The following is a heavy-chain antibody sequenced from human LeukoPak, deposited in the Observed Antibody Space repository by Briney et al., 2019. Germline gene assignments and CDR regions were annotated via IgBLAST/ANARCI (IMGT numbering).Heavy chain of an antibody. CDR2: IHYSGNT. D-gene: IGHD3-16*01. CDR3: ARGGGPPSYFDY. J-gene: IGHJ4*02. CDR1: GGSISSYY. V-gene: IGHV4-59*01. Sequence: PSETLSLTCTASGGSISSYYWSWIRQPPGKALEWIGYIHYSGNTNYNPSLKSRITISLDTSRSQFSLKLTSVTAADTAVYYCARGGGPPSYFDYWGQGTLVSGSS.